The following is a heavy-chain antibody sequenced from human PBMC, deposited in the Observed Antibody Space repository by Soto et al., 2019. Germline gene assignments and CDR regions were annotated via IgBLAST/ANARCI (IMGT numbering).Heavy chain of an antibody. Sequence: ITLKESGPTLVKPTQSLTLTCTFSGFSLSADGGAVGWIRQPPGKALEWLALIYWDDDTRYRPSLKSRLTITKDTSKNHVVLTMINLDPVDTATYYCAHAYGGTSWPNDAFDVWGQGTVVTVSS. J-gene: IGHJ3*01. CDR3: AHAYGGTSWPNDAFDV. CDR1: GFSLSADGGA. D-gene: IGHD2-2*01. CDR2: IYWDDDT. V-gene: IGHV2-5*02.